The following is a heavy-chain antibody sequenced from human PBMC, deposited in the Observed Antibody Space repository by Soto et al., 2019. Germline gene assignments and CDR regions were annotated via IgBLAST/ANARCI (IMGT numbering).Heavy chain of an antibody. CDR1: GYSFATYG. D-gene: IGHD3-22*01. Sequence: QVQLVQSGAEVKKPGASVKVSCKASGYSFATYGFSWVRQAPGQGLECVGWISAHNGDTHYSQKFQGRVTLTTDTSTHTGYMELRILTSDDTAVYFCATEPIYYNDGSGYYPLGHWGQGTLVTVSS. V-gene: IGHV1-18*04. CDR3: ATEPIYYNDGSGYYPLGH. J-gene: IGHJ4*02. CDR2: ISAHNGDT.